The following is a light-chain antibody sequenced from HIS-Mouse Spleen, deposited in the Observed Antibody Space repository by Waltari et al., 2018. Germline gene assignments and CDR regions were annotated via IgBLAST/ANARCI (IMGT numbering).Light chain of an antibody. J-gene: IGLJ2*01. CDR3: SSYAGSNNVV. V-gene: IGLV2-8*01. CDR2: EVS. Sequence: QSALTQPPSASGSPGQSVTISCTGTSSHVGGYNYVSWYQQHPGKAPKPMIYEVSKRPSGVPDRFSGSKSGNTASLTVSGLQAEDEADYYCSSYAGSNNVVFGGGTKLTVL. CDR1: SSHVGGYNY.